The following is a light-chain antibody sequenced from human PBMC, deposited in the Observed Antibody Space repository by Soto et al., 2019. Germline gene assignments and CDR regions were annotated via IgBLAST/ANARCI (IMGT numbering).Light chain of an antibody. J-gene: IGLJ3*02. Sequence: QSVLTQPASVSGSPGQSVTISCTGTSSDVGAYNYVSWYQHHPGKAPKLMIYDLNNRPSGISDRFSGSKSVNTASLTISGLQAEDEADYYCLSYVTGSTWVFGGGTKLTVL. CDR1: SSDVGAYNY. CDR2: DLN. CDR3: LSYVTGSTWV. V-gene: IGLV2-14*01.